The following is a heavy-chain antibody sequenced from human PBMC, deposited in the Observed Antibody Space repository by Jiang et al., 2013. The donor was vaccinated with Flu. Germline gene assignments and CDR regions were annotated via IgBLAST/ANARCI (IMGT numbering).Heavy chain of an antibody. Sequence: LLKPSETLSLTCAVYGGSFSGYYWSWIRQPPGKGLEWIGEINHSGSTNYNPSLKSRVTISVDTSKNQFSLKLSSVTAADTAVYYCASLPPAAGTLVDYWGPGNPGHRLL. CDR2: INHSGST. J-gene: IGHJ4*02. CDR1: GGSFSGYY. V-gene: IGHV4-34*01. D-gene: IGHD6-13*01. CDR3: ASLPPAAGTLVDY.